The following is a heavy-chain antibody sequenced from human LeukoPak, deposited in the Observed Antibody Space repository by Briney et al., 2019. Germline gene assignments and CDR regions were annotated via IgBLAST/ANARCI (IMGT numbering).Heavy chain of an antibody. CDR1: GYIFSSYY. V-gene: IGHV1-24*01. CDR2: FDPEDGET. D-gene: IGHD3-9*01. J-gene: IGHJ4*02. CDR3: ATRYDILTGYLSGSSVYFDY. Sequence: ASVKVSCKASGYIFSSYYMHWVRQAPGKGLEWMGGFDPEDGETIYAQKFQGRVTMTEDTSTDTAYMELSSLRSEDTAVYYCATRYDILTGYLSGSSVYFDYWGQGTLVTVSS.